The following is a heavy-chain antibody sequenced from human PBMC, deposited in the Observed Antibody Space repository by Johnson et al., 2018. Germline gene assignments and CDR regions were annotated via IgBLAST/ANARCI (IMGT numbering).Heavy chain of an antibody. CDR3: AADQEGGATRGVVVYFQH. D-gene: IGHD1-26*01. CDR2: IVVGRGNT. V-gene: IGHV1-58*01. Sequence: QLQESGPEVKKPGTSVKVSCKASGFTFNNSAVQWVRQARGQRLEWVGWIVVGRGNTNYAQKFQERVTITRDMSTSTAYMELSSLRSEDTAVYYCAADQEGGATRGVVVYFQHWGQGTPVTVSS. J-gene: IGHJ1*01. CDR1: GFTFNNSA.